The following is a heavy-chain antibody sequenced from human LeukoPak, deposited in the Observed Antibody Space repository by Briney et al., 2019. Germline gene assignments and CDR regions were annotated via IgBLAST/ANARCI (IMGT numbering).Heavy chain of an antibody. CDR1: GGYISGAY. D-gene: IGHD3-10*01. Sequence: KASETLSLTCTVSGGYISGAYWSWIRQPAGKGLECIGRIHTSGSTKYNPSLKSRISMSVDTSENQISLKLSSITAADTAVYYCARDTGYFGSGGFDYWGQGTLVTVSS. CDR3: ARDTGYFGSGGFDY. V-gene: IGHV4-4*07. CDR2: IHTSGST. J-gene: IGHJ4*02.